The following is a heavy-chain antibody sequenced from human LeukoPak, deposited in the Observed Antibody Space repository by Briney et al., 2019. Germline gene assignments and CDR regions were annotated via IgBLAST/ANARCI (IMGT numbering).Heavy chain of an antibody. V-gene: IGHV3-30*04. CDR2: VLYDGSKK. D-gene: IGHD2-21*01. Sequence: GRSLRLSCAASGFTFTRYTMHWVRQAPGKGLEWVALVLYDGSKKYYADSVKGRFTLSRDNSKNTLSLQMKTLRPDDTAVYYCVRDNYGGILDFWGQGTLVTVSS. CDR1: GFTFTRYT. J-gene: IGHJ4*02. CDR3: VRDNYGGILDF.